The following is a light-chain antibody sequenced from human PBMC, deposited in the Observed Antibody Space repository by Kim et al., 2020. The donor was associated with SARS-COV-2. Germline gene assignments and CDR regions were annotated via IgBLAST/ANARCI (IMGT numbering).Light chain of an antibody. CDR1: SSNVGSNT. CDR3: AAWDDSLNGWV. V-gene: IGLV1-44*01. J-gene: IGLJ3*02. CDR2: RNN. Sequence: QSVLTQPPSASGTPGQRVTISCSGSSSNVGSNTVNWYQQLPGKAPKLLIYRNNQRPSGVPDRFSGSKSGSSASLAISGLQSEDEADYSCAAWDDSLNGWVFGGGTQPTVL.